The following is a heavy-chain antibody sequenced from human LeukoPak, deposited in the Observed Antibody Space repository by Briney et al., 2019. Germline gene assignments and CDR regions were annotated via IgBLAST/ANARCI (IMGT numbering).Heavy chain of an antibody. J-gene: IGHJ6*03. CDR1: GGSISSYY. D-gene: IGHD3-3*01. Sequence: PSETLSLTCTVSGGSISSYYWSWIRQPPGKGLEWIGYIYYSGSTNYNPSLKSRVTISVDTSKNQFSLKLSSVTAADTAVYYCARNDFPNYHYYMDGWGKGTTVTVSS. CDR3: ARNDFPNYHYYMDG. V-gene: IGHV4-59*08. CDR2: IYYSGST.